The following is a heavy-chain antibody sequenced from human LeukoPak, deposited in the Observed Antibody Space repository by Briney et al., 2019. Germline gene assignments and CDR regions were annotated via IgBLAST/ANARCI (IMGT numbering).Heavy chain of an antibody. CDR1: GFTFSSYG. CDR2: IRYDGSNK. J-gene: IGHJ6*03. V-gene: IGHV3-30*02. CDR3: AKDDWDCSGRSFPTYYYYMDV. Sequence: GGSLRLSCAASGFTFSSYGMHWARQAPGKGLEWVAFIRYDGSNKYYGASVKGRFTIPRDNSENRLFLQMNSLRPEDTALYYCAKDDWDCSGRSFPTYYYYMDVWGKGTTVTVSS. D-gene: IGHD2-15*01.